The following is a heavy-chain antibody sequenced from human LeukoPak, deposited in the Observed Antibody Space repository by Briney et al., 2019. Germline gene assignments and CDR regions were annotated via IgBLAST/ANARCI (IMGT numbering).Heavy chain of an antibody. CDR1: GFTFSSYA. V-gene: IGHV3-23*01. CDR2: ISGSGGST. CDR3: AKGDDSSGYYYEPFDY. D-gene: IGHD3-22*01. J-gene: IGHJ4*02. Sequence: GGSLRLSCAASGFTFSSYAMSWVRQAPGKGLEWVSAISGSGGSTDYADSVKGRFTISRDNSKNTLYLQMNSLRAEDTAVYYCAKGDDSSGYYYEPFDYWGQGTLVTVSS.